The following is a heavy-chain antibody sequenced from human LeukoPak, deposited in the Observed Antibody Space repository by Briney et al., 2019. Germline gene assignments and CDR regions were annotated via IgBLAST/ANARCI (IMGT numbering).Heavy chain of an antibody. CDR3: ARALYCSGGSCYFHYGMDV. CDR1: GFPFSSYW. V-gene: IGHV3-21*05. J-gene: IGHJ6*02. CDR2: ISSSSSYT. D-gene: IGHD2-15*01. Sequence: GGSLRLSCVASGFPFSSYWMTWVRQAPGKGLEWVSYISSSSSYTNYADSVKGRFTISRDNAKNSLYLQMNSLRAEDTAVYYCARALYCSGGSCYFHYGMDVWGQGTTVTVSS.